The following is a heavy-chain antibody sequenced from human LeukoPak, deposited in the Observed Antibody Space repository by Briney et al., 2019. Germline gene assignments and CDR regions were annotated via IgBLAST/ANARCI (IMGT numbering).Heavy chain of an antibody. CDR2: ILYDGSNK. D-gene: IGHD3-3*01. Sequence: GGSLRLSCAASGFTFSSYAMHWVRQAPGKGLEWVAVILYDGSNKYYAGSVKGRFTISRDNSKNTLYLQMNSLRAADTAVYYCARGRRRIFGVVQDAFDIWGQGTMVTVSS. J-gene: IGHJ3*02. V-gene: IGHV3-30*01. CDR1: GFTFSSYA. CDR3: ARGRRRIFGVVQDAFDI.